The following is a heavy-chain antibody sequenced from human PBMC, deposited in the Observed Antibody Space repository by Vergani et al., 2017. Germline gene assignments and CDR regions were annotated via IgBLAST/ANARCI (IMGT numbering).Heavy chain of an antibody. V-gene: IGHV3-73*02. CDR1: GFTFSGSA. D-gene: IGHD3-10*01. Sequence: EVQLVESGGGLVQPGGSPKLSCAASGFTFSGSAMHWVRQASGKGLELVGRIRSKANSYATAYAASVKGRFTISRDDSKNTAYLQMNSLKTEDTAVYYCTITLGGVWFDPWGQGTLVTVSS. CDR3: TITLGGVWFDP. CDR2: IRSKANSYAT. J-gene: IGHJ5*02.